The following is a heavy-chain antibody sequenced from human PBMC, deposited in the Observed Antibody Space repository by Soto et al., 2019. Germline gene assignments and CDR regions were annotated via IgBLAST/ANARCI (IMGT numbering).Heavy chain of an antibody. J-gene: IGHJ6*02. Sequence: QVQLQQWGAGLLKPSETLSLTCAVYGWSFSGYYWSWIRQPPGKGLEWIGESNHSGSTNYNPSLKSRVTISVDTSKNQFSLKLSSVTAADTAVYYCARGSGAYCSSTSCYPRPYYYCMDVWGQGTTVTVAS. CDR1: GWSFSGYY. D-gene: IGHD2-2*01. V-gene: IGHV4-34*01. CDR2: SNHSGST. CDR3: ARGSGAYCSSTSCYPRPYYYCMDV.